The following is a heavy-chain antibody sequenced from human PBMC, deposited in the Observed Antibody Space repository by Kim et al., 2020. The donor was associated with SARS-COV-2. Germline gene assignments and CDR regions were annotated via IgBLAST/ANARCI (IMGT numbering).Heavy chain of an antibody. D-gene: IGHD2-2*01. CDR1: NGSISSYY. CDR3: ATYCSSTSCHFDY. Sequence: SETLSLTCTVSNGSISSYYWSWIRQPPGKGLEWIGYIYYSGSTNYNPSLKSRVTISVDTSKNQFSLKLSSVTAADTAVYYCATYCSSTSCHFDYWGQGT. J-gene: IGHJ4*02. CDR2: IYYSGST. V-gene: IGHV4-59*01.